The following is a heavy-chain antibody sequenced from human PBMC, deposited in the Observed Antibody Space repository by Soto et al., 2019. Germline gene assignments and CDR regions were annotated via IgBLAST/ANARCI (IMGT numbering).Heavy chain of an antibody. CDR2: IYLSGTT. D-gene: IGHD6-19*01. CDR3: ARPLRYSSGKYNWFEP. J-gene: IGHJ5*02. CDR1: VVSISGSSYY. Sequence: SETLSLTCTFSVVSISGSSYYCGWIRQPPWKGLEWIGNIYLSGTTYYNPSLKSRVTISYDTSKNQFSLNLRSVTAADTAVYYCARPLRYSSGKYNWFEPWGQGTLVTVS. V-gene: IGHV4-39*01.